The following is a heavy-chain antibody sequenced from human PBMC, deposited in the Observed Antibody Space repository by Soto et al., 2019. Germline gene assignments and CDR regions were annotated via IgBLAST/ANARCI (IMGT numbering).Heavy chain of an antibody. D-gene: IGHD5-12*01. J-gene: IGHJ4*02. CDR2: TYHSGST. Sequence: SETLSLTCAVSGGSISSGGYSWSWIRQPPGKGLEWIGYTYHSGSTYYNPSLKSRVTISVDRSKNQFSLKLSSVTAADTAVYYCAAGGGLPRYYWGQGTLVTVSS. CDR1: GGSISSGGYS. V-gene: IGHV4-30-2*01. CDR3: AAGGGLPRYY.